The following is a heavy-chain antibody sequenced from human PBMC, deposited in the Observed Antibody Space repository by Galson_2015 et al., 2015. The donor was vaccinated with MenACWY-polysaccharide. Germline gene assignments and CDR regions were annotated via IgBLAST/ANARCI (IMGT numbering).Heavy chain of an antibody. Sequence: SLRLSCAASGFNFGDYGVIWIRQAPGKGLEWISLIRSKAYGGTPESAASVKGRFTMSRDDSKRIAYLQMNSLNTEDTAVYYCTRSPAYFHNNRGRFDAFDIWGQGKMVTVSS. CDR1: GFNFGDYG. CDR2: IRSKAYGGTP. J-gene: IGHJ3*02. CDR3: TRSPAYFHNNRGRFDAFDI. V-gene: IGHV3-49*03. D-gene: IGHD3-22*01.